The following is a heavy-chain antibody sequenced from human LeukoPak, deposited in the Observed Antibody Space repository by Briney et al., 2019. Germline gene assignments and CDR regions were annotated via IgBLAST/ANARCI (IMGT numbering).Heavy chain of an antibody. J-gene: IGHJ3*02. CDR3: AREVGYYSAFDI. CDR2: ISSSSSTI. V-gene: IGHV3-48*01. CDR1: GFTFSSYS. D-gene: IGHD3-22*01. Sequence: GGSLRLSCAASGFTFSSYSMNWVRQAPGKGLEWVSYISSSSSTIYYADSVKGRFTISRDNAKNTLYLQMNSLRAEDTAVYYCAREVGYYSAFDIWGQGTMVTVSS.